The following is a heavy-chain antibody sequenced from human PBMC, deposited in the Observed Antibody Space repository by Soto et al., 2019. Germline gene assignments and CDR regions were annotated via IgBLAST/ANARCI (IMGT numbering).Heavy chain of an antibody. CDR2: TNQDGSEK. CDR3: SGGVGDAV. Sequence: EEQLVESGGGLVQPGGSLRLSSAVSGFTFRRDWMNWVRQAPGKGLEWVAHTNQDGSEKYYVDSVKGRFTIFRDNAKNSLYLQMNSLRAEDTAVYYCSGGVGDAVWGQGTLVTVSS. V-gene: IGHV3-7*04. J-gene: IGHJ4*02. D-gene: IGHD1-26*01. CDR1: GFTFRRDW.